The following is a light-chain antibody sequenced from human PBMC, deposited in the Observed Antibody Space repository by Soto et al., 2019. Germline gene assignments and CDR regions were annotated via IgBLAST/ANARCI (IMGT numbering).Light chain of an antibody. J-gene: IGKJ1*01. CDR2: VAS. V-gene: IGKV3-20*01. CDR1: QSVSSRH. Sequence: EIVLPQSPGTLSLSPGERATLSCRASQSVSSRHLAWYQQKPGQAPRLLISVASTRATGIPDRFSGSWSGTDFTLTISRLEPEDFAVYYCQQYGNSRWTFGQGTKVEIK. CDR3: QQYGNSRWT.